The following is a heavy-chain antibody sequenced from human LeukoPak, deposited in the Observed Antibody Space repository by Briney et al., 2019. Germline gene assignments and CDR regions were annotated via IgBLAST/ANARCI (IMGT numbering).Heavy chain of an antibody. Sequence: SETLSLTCTVSGGSISSYYWSWIRQPPGKGLEWIGYIYYSGSTNYNPSLKSRVTISLDTSKNQFSLKLSSVTAADTAVYYCARRTSYYGSGSYPFDYWGQGTLVTVSS. CDR3: ARRTSYYGSGSYPFDY. CDR2: IYYSGST. J-gene: IGHJ4*02. D-gene: IGHD3-10*01. CDR1: GGSISSYY. V-gene: IGHV4-59*12.